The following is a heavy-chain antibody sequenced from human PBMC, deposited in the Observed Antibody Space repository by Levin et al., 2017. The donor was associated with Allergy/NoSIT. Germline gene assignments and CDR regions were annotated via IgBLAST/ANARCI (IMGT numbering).Heavy chain of an antibody. CDR3: AKDLPPHYDFWSGYYTGIQNMEDAFDI. V-gene: IGHV3-30*18. D-gene: IGHD3-3*01. Sequence: PGGSLRLSCAASGFTFSSYGMHWVRQAPGKGLEWVAVISYDGSNKYYADSVKGRFTISRDNSKNTLYLQMNSLRAEDTAVYYCAKDLPPHYDFWSGYYTGIQNMEDAFDIWGQGTMVTVSS. J-gene: IGHJ3*02. CDR1: GFTFSSYG. CDR2: ISYDGSNK.